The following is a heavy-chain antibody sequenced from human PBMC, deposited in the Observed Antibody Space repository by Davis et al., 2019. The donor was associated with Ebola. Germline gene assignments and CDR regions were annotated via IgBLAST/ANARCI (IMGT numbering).Heavy chain of an antibody. V-gene: IGHV1-69*13. J-gene: IGHJ6*02. CDR2: IIPIFGTA. D-gene: IGHD3-3*01. Sequence: SVKVSCKASGGTFSSYAISWVRQAPGQGLEWMGGIIPIFGTANYAQKFQGRVTITADESTSTAYMELSSLRSEDTAVYYCARDDFWSGYAPPGNDHHYYGMDVWGQGTTVTVSS. CDR1: GGTFSSYA. CDR3: ARDDFWSGYAPPGNDHHYYGMDV.